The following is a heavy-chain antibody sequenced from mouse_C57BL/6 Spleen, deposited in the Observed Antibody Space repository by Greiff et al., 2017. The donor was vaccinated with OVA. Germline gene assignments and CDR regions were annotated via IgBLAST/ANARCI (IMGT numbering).Heavy chain of an antibody. CDR3: ARDYYGSSFYWYFDV. Sequence: QVHVKQPGAELVKPGASVKLSCKASGYTFTSYWMHWVKQRPGRGLEWIGRIDPNSGGTKYNEKFKSKATLTVDKPSSTAYMQLSSLTSEDSAVYYCARDYYGSSFYWYFDVWGTGTTVTVSS. CDR1: GYTFTSYW. J-gene: IGHJ1*03. V-gene: IGHV1-72*01. D-gene: IGHD1-1*01. CDR2: IDPNSGGT.